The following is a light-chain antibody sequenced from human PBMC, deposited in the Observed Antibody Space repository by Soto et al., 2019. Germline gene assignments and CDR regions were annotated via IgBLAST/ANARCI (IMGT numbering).Light chain of an antibody. V-gene: IGLV3-1*01. CDR1: KLGEKY. Sequence: SYELTQPPSVSVSPGQTASITCSGDKLGEKYACWYQQKPGQSPVLVIYQDSKRPSGIPERFSGSNSGNTATLTISGTQAMDEADYYCQAWDSSTYLVFGVGTKLTVL. J-gene: IGLJ2*01. CDR3: QAWDSSTYLV. CDR2: QDS.